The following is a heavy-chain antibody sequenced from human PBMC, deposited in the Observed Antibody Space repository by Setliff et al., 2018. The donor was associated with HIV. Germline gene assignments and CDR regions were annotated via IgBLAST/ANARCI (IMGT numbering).Heavy chain of an antibody. CDR1: GFTLRSYA. Sequence: PGGSLRLSCAATGFTLRSYAMSWVRQAPGKGLEWVSGITGSGGSTYYADSVKGRSTISRDNSGDTLYLHINSLRAEDTAVYYCAKASRGEYYDNSGFFVTYFDYWGQGKLVTVSS. D-gene: IGHD3-22*01. CDR2: ITGSGGST. V-gene: IGHV3-23*01. J-gene: IGHJ4*02. CDR3: AKASRGEYYDNSGFFVTYFDY.